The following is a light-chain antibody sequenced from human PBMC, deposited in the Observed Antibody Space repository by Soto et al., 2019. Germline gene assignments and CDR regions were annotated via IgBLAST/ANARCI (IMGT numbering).Light chain of an antibody. CDR3: QQYATSPPT. V-gene: IGKV3-20*01. Sequence: EIVLTQSPGTLSLSPGERATLSCRASQSISSSYLAWYQQKPGQAPRLLIYGASSRATGIPERFSGSGSGTDFTLTISRLEPEDFAVYYCQQYATSPPTFGQGTKLEIK. CDR2: GAS. CDR1: QSISSSY. J-gene: IGKJ2*01.